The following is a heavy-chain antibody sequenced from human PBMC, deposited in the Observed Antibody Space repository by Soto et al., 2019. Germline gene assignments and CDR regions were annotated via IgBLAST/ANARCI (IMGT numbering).Heavy chain of an antibody. CDR2: ISSSGSTI. D-gene: IGHD2-21*02. V-gene: IGHV3-11*01. J-gene: IGHJ6*02. CDR3: ASGYCGGDCYSGGYYGMNV. Sequence: GGSLRLSCAASGFTFSDYYMNWIRQAPGKGLEWVSYISSSGSTIYYADSVKGRFTISRDNAKNSLYLQMDSLRAEDTAVYYCASGYCGGDCYSGGYYGMNVWGQGTTVTVSS. CDR1: GFTFSDYY.